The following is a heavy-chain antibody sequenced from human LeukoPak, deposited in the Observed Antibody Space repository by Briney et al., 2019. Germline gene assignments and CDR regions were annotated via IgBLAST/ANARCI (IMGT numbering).Heavy chain of an antibody. Sequence: GGSLRLSCAASGFTFSSYAMHWVRQAPGKGLEWVSSISSRSSYIYYADSVKGRFTISRDNAKNSLYLQMNSLRAEDTAVYYCARQVGGYYGSEYWFDPWGQGTLVTVSS. V-gene: IGHV3-21*01. CDR2: ISSRSSYI. CDR1: GFTFSSYA. CDR3: ARQVGGYYGSEYWFDP. J-gene: IGHJ5*02. D-gene: IGHD3-10*01.